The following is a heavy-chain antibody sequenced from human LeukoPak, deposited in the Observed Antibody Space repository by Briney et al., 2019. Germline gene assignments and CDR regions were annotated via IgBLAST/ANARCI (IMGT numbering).Heavy chain of an antibody. V-gene: IGHV3-23*01. CDR1: GFTFGSHT. Sequence: PGGSLRLSCAASGFTFGSHTMLWVRQPPGKGLEWVSAISGSGGSTYYADSVKGRFTISRDNSKNTLYLQMNSLRAEDTAVYYCAKVGHYYYYYGMDVWGQGTTVTVSS. J-gene: IGHJ6*02. CDR3: AKVGHYYYYYGMDV. CDR2: ISGSGGST.